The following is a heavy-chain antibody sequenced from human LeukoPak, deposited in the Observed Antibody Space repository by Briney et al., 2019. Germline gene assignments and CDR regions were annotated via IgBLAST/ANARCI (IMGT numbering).Heavy chain of an antibody. CDR2: INSDGSST. CDR3: ARGRVGRGLLWFGELY. V-gene: IGHV3-74*01. J-gene: IGHJ4*02. CDR1: RFTFSSYW. D-gene: IGHD3-10*01. Sequence: GGSLRLSCAASRFTFSSYWMHWVRQAPGKGLVWVSRINSDGSSTSYADSVKGRFTISRDNAKNTLYLQMNSLRAEDTAVYYCARGRVGRGLLWFGELYGGQGTLVTVSS.